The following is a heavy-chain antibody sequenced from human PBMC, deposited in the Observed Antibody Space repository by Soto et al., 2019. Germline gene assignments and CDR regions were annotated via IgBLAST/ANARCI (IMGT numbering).Heavy chain of an antibody. V-gene: IGHV3-48*01. CDR2: ISSSSSTI. CDR1: GFTFSSYS. D-gene: IGHD2-15*01. Sequence: HPGGSLRLSCAASGFTFSSYSMNWVRQAPGKWLEWVSYISSSSSTIYYADSVKGRFTISRDNAKNSLYLQMNILRAEDTAVYDCARNHPFSSLCRGCLYYYSM. CDR3: ARNHPFSSLCRGCLYYYSM. J-gene: IGHJ6*03.